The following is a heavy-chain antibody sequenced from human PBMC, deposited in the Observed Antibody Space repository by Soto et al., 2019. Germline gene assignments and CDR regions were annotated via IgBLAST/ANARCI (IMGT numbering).Heavy chain of an antibody. CDR1: EFTFSKAW. CDR3: TTARRNSYGMDV. V-gene: IGHV3-15*02. J-gene: IGHJ6*01. Sequence: EVQLVESGGALVKPGGSLRLSCAASEFTFSKAWMSWVRQAPGKGLEWVCRIKSNADGVTIDYAAPVKGRFTISRDDSKNMLYLQMNRLKTEDTAVYYCTTARRNSYGMDVW. CDR2: IKSNADGVTI.